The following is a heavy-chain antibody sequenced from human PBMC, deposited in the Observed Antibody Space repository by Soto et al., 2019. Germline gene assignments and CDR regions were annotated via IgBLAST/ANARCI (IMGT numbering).Heavy chain of an antibody. J-gene: IGHJ5*02. V-gene: IGHV3-21*01. CDR1: GFTFSSYN. Sequence: GGSLRLSCAASGFTFSSYNMNWVRQAPGKGLEWVSSISSSSRYIYYADSVKGRFTISRDNARNSLYLQMYSLRADDTALYFCARENYHPLLDPCGQGTLVPVSS. D-gene: IGHD3-10*01. CDR3: ARENYHPLLDP. CDR2: ISSSSRYI.